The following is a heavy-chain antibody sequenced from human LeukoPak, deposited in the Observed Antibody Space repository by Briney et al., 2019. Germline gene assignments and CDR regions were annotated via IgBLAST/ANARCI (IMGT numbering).Heavy chain of an antibody. CDR3: ARGGDDSSGYWLSYFDY. CDR1: GGSISSYY. Sequence: PSETLSLTCTVSGGSISSYYWSWIRQPAGKGLEWIGRIYTSGSTNYNPSLKSRVTMSVDTSKNQFSLKLSSVTAADTAVYYCARGGDDSSGYWLSYFDYWGQGTLVTVSS. V-gene: IGHV4-4*07. J-gene: IGHJ4*02. D-gene: IGHD3-22*01. CDR2: IYTSGST.